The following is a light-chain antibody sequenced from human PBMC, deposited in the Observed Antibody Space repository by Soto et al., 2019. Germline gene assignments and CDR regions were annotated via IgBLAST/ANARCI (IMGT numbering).Light chain of an antibody. CDR1: QSVSNNY. CDR3: QQYGSSHT. J-gene: IGKJ1*01. CDR2: GAS. V-gene: IGKV3-20*01. Sequence: IVLTQSPGTLSLSPGERATLSCRASQSVSNNYLAWYQQKPGQAPRLLIYGASNRATGIPDRFSGSGSGTDFTLTISRLEPEDFAVYYCQQYGSSHTFGQGTKVDIK.